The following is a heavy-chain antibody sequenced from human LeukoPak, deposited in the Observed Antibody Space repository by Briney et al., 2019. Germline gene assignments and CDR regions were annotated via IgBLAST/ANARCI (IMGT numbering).Heavy chain of an antibody. D-gene: IGHD6-19*01. Sequence: QPGGSLRLSCVASGFRFDDYGMSWVRQAPGKGLEWVSGINWNGGSTGYADSVKDRFTISRDNAKNSLYLRMNSLRAEDTALYYCARGGSTGWYSFDYWGQGTLVTVSS. V-gene: IGHV3-20*04. CDR1: GFRFDDYG. CDR2: INWNGGST. CDR3: ARGGSTGWYSFDY. J-gene: IGHJ4*02.